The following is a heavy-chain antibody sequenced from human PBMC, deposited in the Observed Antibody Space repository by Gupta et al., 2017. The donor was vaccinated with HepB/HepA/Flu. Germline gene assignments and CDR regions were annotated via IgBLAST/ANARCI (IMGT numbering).Heavy chain of an antibody. CDR3: AKEGYCSSTSCYAGSDY. CDR2: ISGSGGST. V-gene: IGHV3-23*01. D-gene: IGHD2-2*01. Sequence: EVQLLESGGGLVQPGGSLRLSCAASGFTFSSYAMSWVRQAPGKGLEWVSAISGSGGSTYYADSVKGRFTISRDNSKNTLYLQMNSLRAEDTAVYYCAKEGYCSSTSCYAGSDYWGQGTLVTVSA. J-gene: IGHJ4*02. CDR1: GFTFSSYA.